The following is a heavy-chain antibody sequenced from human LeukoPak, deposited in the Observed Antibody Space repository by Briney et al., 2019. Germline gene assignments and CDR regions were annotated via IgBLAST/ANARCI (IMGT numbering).Heavy chain of an antibody. D-gene: IGHD3-22*01. J-gene: IGHJ4*02. CDR3: AKRLGDYYDSTKTPDDY. CDR1: GFTFSSYA. CDR2: ISGSGGST. V-gene: IGHV3-23*01. Sequence: GGSLRLSCAASGFTFSSYAMSWVRQAPGKGLEWVSAISGSGGSTYYADSVKGRFTISRDNSKNTLYLQMNSLRAEDTAVYYCAKRLGDYYDSTKTPDDYWGQGTLVTVSS.